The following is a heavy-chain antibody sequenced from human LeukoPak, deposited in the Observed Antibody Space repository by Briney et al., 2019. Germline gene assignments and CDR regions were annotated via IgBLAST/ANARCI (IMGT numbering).Heavy chain of an antibody. V-gene: IGHV3-30*18. Sequence: PGGSLRLSCAASGFTFSSYGMHWVRQAPGKGLEWVAVISYDGSNKYYADSVKGRFTISRDNSKNTLYLQMNSLRAEGTAVYYCAKDLWWYDYWGQGTLVTVSS. CDR2: ISYDGSNK. D-gene: IGHD2-15*01. CDR3: AKDLWWYDY. J-gene: IGHJ4*02. CDR1: GFTFSSYG.